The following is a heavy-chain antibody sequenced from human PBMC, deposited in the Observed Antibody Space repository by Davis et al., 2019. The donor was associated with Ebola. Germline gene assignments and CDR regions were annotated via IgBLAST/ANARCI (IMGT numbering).Heavy chain of an antibody. CDR3: TRERRGFSDY. CDR2: IRSKANSYAT. CDR1: GFTFSGSA. V-gene: IGHV3-73*01. D-gene: IGHD5-18*01. Sequence: GESLKIFCAASGFTFSGSAMHWVRQASGNGLEWVGRIRSKANSYATAYAASVKGRFTISRDDSKNTAYLQMNSLKTEDTAVYYCTRERRGFSDYWGQGTLVTVSS. J-gene: IGHJ4*02.